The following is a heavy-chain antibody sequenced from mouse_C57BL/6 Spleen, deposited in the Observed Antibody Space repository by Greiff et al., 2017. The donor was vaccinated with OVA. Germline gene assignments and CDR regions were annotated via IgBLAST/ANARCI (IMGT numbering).Heavy chain of an antibody. V-gene: IGHV1-7*01. Sequence: VQLQESGAELAKPGASVKLSCKASGYTFTSYWMHWVKQRPGKGLEWIGYINPSSGYTKYNQKFKDKATLTADKSSSTAYMQLSSLTYEDSAVYYCAGGTVASYWYFDVWGTGTTVTVSS. CDR3: AGGTVASYWYFDV. D-gene: IGHD1-1*01. J-gene: IGHJ1*03. CDR2: INPSSGYT. CDR1: GYTFTSYW.